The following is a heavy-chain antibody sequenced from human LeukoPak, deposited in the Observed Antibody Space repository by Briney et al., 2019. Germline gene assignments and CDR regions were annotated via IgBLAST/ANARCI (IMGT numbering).Heavy chain of an antibody. CDR1: GYTFTSYG. Sequence: GASVKVSCKASGYTFTSYGISWVRQAPGQGLEWMGWISAYNGNTNYAQKLQGRVTMTTDTSTSTAYMELSSLRSDDTAVYYCARKPPSSGMVVAALDYWGQGTLVTGSS. CDR2: ISAYNGNT. CDR3: ARKPPSSGMVVAALDY. D-gene: IGHD2-15*01. V-gene: IGHV1-18*04. J-gene: IGHJ4*02.